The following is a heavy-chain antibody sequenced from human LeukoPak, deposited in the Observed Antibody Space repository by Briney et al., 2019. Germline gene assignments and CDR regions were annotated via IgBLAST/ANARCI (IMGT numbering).Heavy chain of an antibody. D-gene: IGHD3-10*01. V-gene: IGHV3-48*01. Sequence: GGSLRLSCAASGFTFSSYSMNWVRQAPGKGLEWVSYISSSSSTIYYADSVKGRFTISRDNAKNSLYLQMNSLRAEDTAVYYCARDLGFAWFGGEEFDYWGQGTLVTVSS. J-gene: IGHJ4*02. CDR1: GFTFSSYS. CDR3: ARDLGFAWFGGEEFDY. CDR2: ISSSSSTI.